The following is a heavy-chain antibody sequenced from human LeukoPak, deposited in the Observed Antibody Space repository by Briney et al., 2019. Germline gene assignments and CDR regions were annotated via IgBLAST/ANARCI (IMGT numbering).Heavy chain of an antibody. Sequence: SETLSLTCAVYGGSFSGYYWSWIRQPPGKGLEWIGEINNSGSTNYNPSLKSRVTISVDTSKNQFSLKLSSVTAADTAVYYCARGPPGSARAYYYYMDVWGKGTTVTVSS. V-gene: IGHV4-34*01. CDR2: INNSGST. CDR1: GGSFSGYY. J-gene: IGHJ6*03. D-gene: IGHD3-10*01. CDR3: ARGPPGSARAYYYYMDV.